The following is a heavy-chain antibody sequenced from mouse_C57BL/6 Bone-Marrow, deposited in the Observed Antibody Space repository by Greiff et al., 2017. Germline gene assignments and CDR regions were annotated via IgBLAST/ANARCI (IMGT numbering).Heavy chain of an antibody. CDR2: ILPGSGST. D-gene: IGHD1-1*01. Sequence: QVQLQQSGAELMKPGASVKLSCKATGYTFTGYWIEWVKQRPGHGLEWIGEILPGSGSTNYNEKFKGKATFTADTSSNTAYMQLSSLTTEDSAIYYCARTPYYYGSSYEGYFDVWGTGTTVTVSS. CDR3: ARTPYYYGSSYEGYFDV. V-gene: IGHV1-9*01. J-gene: IGHJ1*03. CDR1: GYTFTGYW.